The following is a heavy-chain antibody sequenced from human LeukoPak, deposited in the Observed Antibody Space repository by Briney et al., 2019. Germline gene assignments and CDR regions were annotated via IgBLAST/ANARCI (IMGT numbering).Heavy chain of an antibody. CDR3: AREDNRYSSSCPDY. CDR2: IIPILGIA. CDR1: GGTFSSYA. J-gene: IGHJ4*02. V-gene: IGHV1-69*04. D-gene: IGHD6-13*01. Sequence: GASVKVSCKASGGTFSSYAISWVRQAPGQGLEWMGRIIPILGIANYAQKFQGRVTITADKSTSTAYMELSSLRSEDTAVYYCAREDNRYSSSCPDYWGQGTLVTVSS.